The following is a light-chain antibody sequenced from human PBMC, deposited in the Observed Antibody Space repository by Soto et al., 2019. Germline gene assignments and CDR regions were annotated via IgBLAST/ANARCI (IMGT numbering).Light chain of an antibody. CDR2: DAS. V-gene: IGKV1-33*01. CDR1: QDISNY. J-gene: IGKJ4*01. CDR3: QQYEGLPLT. Sequence: DLQMTQSPSSLSASVGDRVTITCQASQDISNYLNWYQQKPGKAPKLLIFDASNVETGVPSRFSGSGSGTHFTFTINSLQDEDIATYYCQQYEGLPLTFGGGTKIEI.